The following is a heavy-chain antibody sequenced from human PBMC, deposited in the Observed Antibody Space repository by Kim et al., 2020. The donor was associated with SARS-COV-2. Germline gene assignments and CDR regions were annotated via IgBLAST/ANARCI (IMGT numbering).Heavy chain of an antibody. J-gene: IGHJ6*02. CDR3: VKTLGITISTRGMDV. Sequence: GGSLRLSCSASGFTFSSYAMHWVRQAPGKGLEYVSAISSNGGSTYYADSVKGRFTISRENSKNTLYLQMSSLRAEDTAVYYCVKTLGITISTRGMDVWGQGTTVTVSS. D-gene: IGHD3-9*01. CDR2: ISSNGGST. V-gene: IGHV3-64D*06. CDR1: GFTFSSYA.